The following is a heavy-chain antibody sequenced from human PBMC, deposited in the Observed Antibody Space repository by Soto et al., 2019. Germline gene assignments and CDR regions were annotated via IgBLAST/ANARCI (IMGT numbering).Heavy chain of an antibody. D-gene: IGHD3-22*01. CDR2: IYYSGST. CDR3: ARDPYYYDSSGYLDY. V-gene: IGHV4-30-4*01. CDR1: GGSISSGDYY. Sequence: PSETLSLTCTVSGGSISSGDYYWSWIRQPPGKGLEWIGYIYYSGSTYYNPSLKSRVTISVDTSKNQFSLKLSSVTAADTAVYYCARDPYYYDSSGYLDYWGQGTLVTVSS. J-gene: IGHJ4*02.